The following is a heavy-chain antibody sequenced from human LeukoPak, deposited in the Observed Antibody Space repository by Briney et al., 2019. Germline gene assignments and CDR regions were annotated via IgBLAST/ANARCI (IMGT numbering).Heavy chain of an antibody. CDR3: ARSWRANWFDP. CDR1: GGSISGGSYY. D-gene: IGHD3-3*01. CDR2: IYTSGST. V-gene: IGHV4-61*02. Sequence: PSETLSLTCTVSGGSISGGSYYWSWIRPPAGKGLEWIGRIYTSGSTNYTPSLKSRVTISLDTSKNQFSLKLSSVTAADTAVYYCARSWRANWFDPWGQGNLVTVSS. J-gene: IGHJ5*02.